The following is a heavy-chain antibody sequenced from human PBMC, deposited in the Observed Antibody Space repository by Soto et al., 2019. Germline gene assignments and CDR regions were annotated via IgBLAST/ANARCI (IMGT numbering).Heavy chain of an antibody. CDR3: ARDTVTSLTPYQGFYYYGMDV. J-gene: IGHJ6*02. CDR2: MSYDGSNK. D-gene: IGHD2-2*01. V-gene: IGHV3-30-3*01. CDR1: GFTFSSFA. Sequence: QVQLVESGGGVVQPGRSLRLSCAASGFTFSSFAMHWVRQAPGKGLEWVAVMSYDGSNKYYADSVKGRFTISRDNSKNTVYLQMDTLRPDDTAIYYCARDTVTSLTPYQGFYYYGMDVWGQGTTVTVSS.